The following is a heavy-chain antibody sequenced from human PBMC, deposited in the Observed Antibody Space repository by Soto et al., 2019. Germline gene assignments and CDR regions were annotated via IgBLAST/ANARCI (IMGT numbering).Heavy chain of an antibody. Sequence: QVQLQESGPGLVKPSGTLSLTCAVSGGSISSSNWWSWVRQPPGKGLEWIGEIYHSGITNYNPSLKSRVTISVDKSKNQFSLKLSSVTAADTAVYYCARSTTVPRFLESPHPPRKNYYDGMDVWGQGTTVTVSS. CDR2: IYHSGIT. CDR1: GGSISSSNW. V-gene: IGHV4-4*02. CDR3: ARSTTVPRFLESPHPPRKNYYDGMDV. J-gene: IGHJ6*02. D-gene: IGHD3-3*01.